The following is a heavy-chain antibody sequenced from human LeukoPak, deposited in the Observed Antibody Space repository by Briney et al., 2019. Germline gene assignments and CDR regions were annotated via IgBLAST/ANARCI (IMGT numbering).Heavy chain of an antibody. V-gene: IGHV4-4*02. J-gene: IGHJ4*02. Sequence: SETLSLTCAVSGGSISSSNWWCWGSQPPGKGLEWIGEIYHSGSTNYNPSLKSRLTISVDKSKNQFSLKLSSVTAADTAVYYCARVRASYYDSSGYYYFDYWGRGAQATDSS. D-gene: IGHD3-22*01. CDR1: GGSISSSNW. CDR2: IYHSGST. CDR3: ARVRASYYDSSGYYYFDY.